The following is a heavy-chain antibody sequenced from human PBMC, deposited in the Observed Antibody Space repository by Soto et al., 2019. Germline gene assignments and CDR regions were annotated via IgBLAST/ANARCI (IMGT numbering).Heavy chain of an antibody. D-gene: IGHD4-17*01. Sequence: SETLSLTCTVSGGSISSYYWSWIRQPPGKGLEWIGYIYYSGSTNYNPSLKSRVTISVDTSKNQFSLKLSSVTAADTAVYYCARVLDYGHSPIINWYFGLWGRGTLVTVSS. V-gene: IGHV4-59*01. J-gene: IGHJ2*01. CDR3: ARVLDYGHSPIINWYFGL. CDR2: IYYSGST. CDR1: GGSISSYY.